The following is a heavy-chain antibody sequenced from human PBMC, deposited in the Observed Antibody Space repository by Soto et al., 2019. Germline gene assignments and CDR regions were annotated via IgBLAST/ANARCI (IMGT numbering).Heavy chain of an antibody. CDR3: AKETTSVWFAH. CDR2: IYTSGST. J-gene: IGHJ5*02. CDR1: GGSISSYY. Sequence: PSETLSLTCTVSGGSISSYYWSWIRQPAGKGLEWIGRIYTSGSTNYNPSLKSRVTMSVDTSKNQFSLKLGSVTAADTAVYYCAKETTSVWFAHWGPGTLVTVSS. V-gene: IGHV4-4*07.